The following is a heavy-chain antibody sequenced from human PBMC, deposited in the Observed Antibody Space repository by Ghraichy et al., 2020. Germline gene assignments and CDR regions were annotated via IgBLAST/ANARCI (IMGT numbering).Heavy chain of an antibody. CDR1: GGSISNYY. Sequence: SETLSLTCTVSGGSISNYYWSWIRQPPGKGLEWIGYIFYDGSTDYNPSLKSRVTMSVDTSKSQFSLKLSSVTAADAAMYYCARFYDGSGSYRGLGYYYAMDVWGQGTTVTVSS. J-gene: IGHJ6*02. D-gene: IGHD3-22*01. CDR2: IFYDGST. CDR3: ARFYDGSGSYRGLGYYYAMDV. V-gene: IGHV4-59*01.